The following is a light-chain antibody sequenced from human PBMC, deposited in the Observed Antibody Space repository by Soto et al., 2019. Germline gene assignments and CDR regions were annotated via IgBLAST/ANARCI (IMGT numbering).Light chain of an antibody. J-gene: IGKJ2*01. Sequence: EIVLTQSPATLSLSPGERATLSCRASQSVSSYLAWYQQKPGQAPRLLIYDASNRATGIPARFSCSGYGTDFTLTISSLEPEDFAVYYCQQRSNWYTFGQGTKLEIK. CDR2: DAS. CDR3: QQRSNWYT. CDR1: QSVSSY. V-gene: IGKV3-11*01.